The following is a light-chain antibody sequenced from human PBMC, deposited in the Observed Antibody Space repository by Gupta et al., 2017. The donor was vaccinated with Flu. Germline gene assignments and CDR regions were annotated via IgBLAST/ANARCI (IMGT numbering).Light chain of an antibody. CDR3: QHDSSYWT. Sequence: DIQMTQSPSILSASVGDRVTITCRDNQSISNWLAWYQQKPGQAPNLLIYKASRVEGGVPSRFSGSGSGTEFTLTSNSPQHDAFATYYCQHDSSYWTFGQGTKVEIK. CDR1: QSISNW. J-gene: IGKJ1*01. V-gene: IGKV1-5*03. CDR2: KAS.